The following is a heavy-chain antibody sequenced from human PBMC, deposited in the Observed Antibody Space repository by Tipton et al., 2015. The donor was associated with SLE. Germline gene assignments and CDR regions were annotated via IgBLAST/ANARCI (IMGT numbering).Heavy chain of an antibody. D-gene: IGHD2-21*01. Sequence: QSGPEVKKPGASVTVSCKASGYTFTAYYIHWVRQAPGEGLEWMGRIIPNSGGTNFAQQFQGRVTMTRDTSINTVDMEVSSLTSDDTALYYCAREEASCGGDCYPDYWGQGALVTVSS. J-gene: IGHJ4*02. V-gene: IGHV1-2*06. CDR2: IIPNSGGT. CDR1: GYTFTAYY. CDR3: AREEASCGGDCYPDY.